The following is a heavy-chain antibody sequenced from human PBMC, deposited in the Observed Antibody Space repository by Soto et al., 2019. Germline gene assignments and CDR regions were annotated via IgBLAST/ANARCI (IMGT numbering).Heavy chain of an antibody. CDR3: ARETHKSNFDY. CDR2: IYYSGST. Sequence: PSETLSLTCIVSGDSISSSSYYWSWIRQPPGKGLEWIGYIYYSGSTNYNPSLKSRVTISVDTSKNQFSLKLSSVTAADTAVYYCARETHKSNFDYWGQGTLVTVSS. J-gene: IGHJ4*02. CDR1: GDSISSSSYY. D-gene: IGHD3-3*01. V-gene: IGHV4-61*01.